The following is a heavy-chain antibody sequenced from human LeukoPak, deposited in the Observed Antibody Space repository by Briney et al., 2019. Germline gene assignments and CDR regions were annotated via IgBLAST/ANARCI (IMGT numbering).Heavy chain of an antibody. J-gene: IGHJ6*02. CDR2: INPSGGST. CDR1: GYTFTNFY. V-gene: IGHV1-46*01. CDR3: ARATRGGGLYYGMDV. Sequence: ASVRVSCKASGYTFTNFYMHWVRQAPGQGLEWMGVINPSGGSTSYAQKFQGRVTITADESTSTAYMELSSLRSEDTAVYYCARATRGGGLYYGMDVRGQGTTVTVSS. D-gene: IGHD2-15*01.